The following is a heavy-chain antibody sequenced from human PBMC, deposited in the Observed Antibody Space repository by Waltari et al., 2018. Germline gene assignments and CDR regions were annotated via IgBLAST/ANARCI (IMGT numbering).Heavy chain of an antibody. Sequence: QVQLVQSGSEVKKPGASVKVSCKASGYTFTSYDINWVRKATGQGLEWMGWMNPNSGNTGYAQKFQGRVTITRNTSISTAYMELSSLRSEDTAVYYCARVALTGTNFDYWGQGTLVTVSS. V-gene: IGHV1-8*03. CDR2: MNPNSGNT. CDR1: GYTFTSYD. CDR3: ARVALTGTNFDY. D-gene: IGHD1-20*01. J-gene: IGHJ4*02.